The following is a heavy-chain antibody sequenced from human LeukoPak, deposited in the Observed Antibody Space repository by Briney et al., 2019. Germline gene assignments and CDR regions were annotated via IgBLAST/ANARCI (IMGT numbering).Heavy chain of an antibody. CDR1: GFRFSNYW. D-gene: IGHD6-19*01. J-gene: IGHJ4*02. V-gene: IGHV3-7*01. CDR3: ARAREITVTGTDYFDS. CDR2: IKHDGSGP. Sequence: GGSLRLSCAVSGFRFSNYWMTWVRQAPGTGLEWVANIKHDGSGPSYLDSVKGRFTISRDNARNLLSLQMSGLRVEDTAVYYCARAREITVTGTDYFDSWGQGTLVTVSS.